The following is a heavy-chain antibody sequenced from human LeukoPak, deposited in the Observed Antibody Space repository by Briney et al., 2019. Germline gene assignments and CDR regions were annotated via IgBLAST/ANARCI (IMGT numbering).Heavy chain of an antibody. Sequence: SLTLSCEASGFTFSDYEMNWVRQAPGKGLEWVGFIRSKAYGGTTEYAASVKGRFTISRDDSKSIAYLQMNSLKTEDTAVYYCTRDLIGGYSYGYIRYMDVWGKGTTVTVSS. J-gene: IGHJ6*03. CDR3: TRDLIGGYSYGYIRYMDV. D-gene: IGHD5-18*01. CDR2: IRSKAYGGTT. CDR1: GFTFSDYE. V-gene: IGHV3-49*04.